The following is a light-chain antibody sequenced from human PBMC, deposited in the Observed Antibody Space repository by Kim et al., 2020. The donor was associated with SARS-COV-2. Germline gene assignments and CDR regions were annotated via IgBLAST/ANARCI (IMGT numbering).Light chain of an antibody. J-gene: IGKJ1*01. CDR3: QQYDSAPLT. CDR1: QVISND. CDR2: GAS. V-gene: IGKV1-27*01. Sequence: DIQMTQSPSSLSASVGDRVTITCRASQVISNDLAWYQQKPGKAPTVLIYGASTLHTGVPSRFSGSGSGTDFTLTISSLQPEDVGTYYCQQYDSAPLTFGQGTKVDIK.